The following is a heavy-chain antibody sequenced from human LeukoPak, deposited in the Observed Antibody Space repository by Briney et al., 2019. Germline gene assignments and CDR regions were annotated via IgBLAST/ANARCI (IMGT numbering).Heavy chain of an antibody. CDR1: GFTFSSYS. J-gene: IGHJ2*01. CDR3: ARASEGSWYFDL. CDR2: ISSSSSYI. Sequence: GGSLRLSCAASGFTFSSYSMNWVRQAQGKGLEWVSSISSSSSYIYYADSGKGRFTISRDNAKNSLYLQMNSLRAEDTAVYYCARASEGSWYFDLWGRGTLVTVSS. V-gene: IGHV3-21*01.